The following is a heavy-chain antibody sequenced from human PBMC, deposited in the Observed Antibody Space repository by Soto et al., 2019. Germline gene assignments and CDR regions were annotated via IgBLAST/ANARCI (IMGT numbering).Heavy chain of an antibody. CDR1: GETVSSNSVA. CDR2: TYYRSRWYS. D-gene: IGHD2-15*01. J-gene: IGHJ6*02. CDR3: ARSEEDSDYYYYGMDV. Sequence: SPTLSRACVRSGETVSSNSVAWNCFRQSPSRGLEWLGRTYYRSRWYSDYAVSVRSRLDINADTSNNHVSLQLNSVTPEAPPVSYCARSEEDSDYYYYGMDVWGQGTTVTVSS. V-gene: IGHV6-1*01.